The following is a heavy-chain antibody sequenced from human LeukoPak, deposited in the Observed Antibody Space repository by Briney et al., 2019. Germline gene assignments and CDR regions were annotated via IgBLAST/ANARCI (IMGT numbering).Heavy chain of an antibody. CDR2: IKSKTDGGTT. CDR1: GFTFSNAW. Sequence: TGGSLRLSCAASGFTFSNAWMSWVRQAPGKGLEWVGRIKSKTDGGTTDYAAPVKGRFTISRDDSKNTLYLQMNSLKTEDTAVYYCTTDGWVEVGAIDYWGQGTLVTVSS. CDR3: TTDGWVEVGAIDY. V-gene: IGHV3-15*01. J-gene: IGHJ4*02. D-gene: IGHD1-26*01.